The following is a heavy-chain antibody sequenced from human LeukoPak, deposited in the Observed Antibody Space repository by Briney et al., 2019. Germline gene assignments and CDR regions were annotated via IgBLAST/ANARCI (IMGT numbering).Heavy chain of an antibody. CDR3: ARADDTSYGMDV. CDR1: GGSISSGGYY. CDR2: IYYSGST. D-gene: IGHD3-9*01. V-gene: IGHV4-31*03. Sequence: SQTLSLTCTVSGGSISSGGYYWSWIRQHPGKGLEWIGYIYYSGSTYYNPSLNSRVTISVDTSKNQFSLKLSSVTAADTAVYYCARADDTSYGMDVWGQGTTVTVSS. J-gene: IGHJ6*02.